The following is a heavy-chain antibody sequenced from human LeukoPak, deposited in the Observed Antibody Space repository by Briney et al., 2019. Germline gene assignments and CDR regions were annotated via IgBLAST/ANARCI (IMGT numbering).Heavy chain of an antibody. V-gene: IGHV3-30*02. Sequence: GGSLRLSCAASGFTFSSYGMHWVRQAPGPGLGWVAFIRYGGSNKYYADSVKGRFTISRDNSKNTLYLQMNSLRAEDTAVYYCAKDGPYKTTVTTPGAKNYYYYYMDVWGKGTTVTISS. J-gene: IGHJ6*03. D-gene: IGHD4-17*01. CDR3: AKDGPYKTTVTTPGAKNYYYYYMDV. CDR1: GFTFSSYG. CDR2: IRYGGSNK.